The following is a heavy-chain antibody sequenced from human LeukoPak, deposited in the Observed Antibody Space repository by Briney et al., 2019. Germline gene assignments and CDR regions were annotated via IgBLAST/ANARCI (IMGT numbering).Heavy chain of an antibody. Sequence: GGSLRLSCAASGFTFNNYAMHWVRQAPGKGLEWVTIISYDGSTKYADSVKGRFTISRDNSKNTLYLQMNSLRAEDTAVYYCARSIWFGELPYWGQGTLVTVSS. CDR2: ISYDGSTK. J-gene: IGHJ4*02. CDR1: GFTFNNYA. V-gene: IGHV3-30*04. D-gene: IGHD3-10*01. CDR3: ARSIWFGELPY.